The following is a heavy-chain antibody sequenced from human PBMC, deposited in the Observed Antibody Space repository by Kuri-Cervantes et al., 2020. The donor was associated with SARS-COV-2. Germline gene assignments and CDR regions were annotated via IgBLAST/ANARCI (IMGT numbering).Heavy chain of an antibody. CDR2: IKQDGSEK. V-gene: IGHV3-7*01. CDR1: GFTFSSYW. CDR3: AILGYCSSTSCAPDAFDI. J-gene: IGHJ3*02. D-gene: IGHD2-2*01. Sequence: GESLKISCAASGFTFSSYWMSWVRQAPGKGLEWVANIKQDGSEKYYVDSVKGRFIISRDNAKNSLYLQMNSLRAEDTAVYYCAILGYCSSTSCAPDAFDIWGQGTMVTVSS.